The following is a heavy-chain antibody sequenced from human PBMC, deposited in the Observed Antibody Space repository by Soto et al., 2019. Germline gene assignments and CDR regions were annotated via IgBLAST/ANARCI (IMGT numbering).Heavy chain of an antibody. J-gene: IGHJ3*02. CDR3: ARRPDAFDI. Sequence: GGSLRLSCAGSGSTFTDFTMTWVRQAPGKGLEWVSAISGDGLSTYYAGSVKGRFTISRDNSKTTLYLQMNSLRAEDTAVYYCARRPDAFDIWRRATMVTVSS. CDR2: ISGDGLST. CDR1: GSTFTDFT. V-gene: IGHV3-23*01.